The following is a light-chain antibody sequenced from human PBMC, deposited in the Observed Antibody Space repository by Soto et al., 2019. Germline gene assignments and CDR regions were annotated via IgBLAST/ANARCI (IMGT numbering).Light chain of an antibody. CDR2: MND. CDR1: TSNILRNY. V-gene: IGLV1-47*01. CDR3: ASWDDTLDAQV. Sequence: QSVLTQPPSASGNPGQRLTISCSGSTSNILRNYVYWYRQLPGTAPRLLISMNDQRPSGVPDRFSGSKSGTSASLAISGLRSEDEADYYCASWDDTLDAQVFGGGTKLTVL. J-gene: IGLJ3*02.